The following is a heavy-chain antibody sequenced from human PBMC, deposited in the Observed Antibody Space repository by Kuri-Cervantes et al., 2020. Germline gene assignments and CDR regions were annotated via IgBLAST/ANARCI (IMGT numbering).Heavy chain of an antibody. CDR3: AVIYLQGSEKDY. CDR1: GFTFSSYG. D-gene: IGHD3-10*01. V-gene: IGHV3-30*03. CDR2: ISYDGSNK. Sequence: GESLKISCAASGFTFSSYGMHWVRQAPGKGLEWVAVISYDGSNKYYADSVKGRFTISRDNSKNTLYLQMNSLRAEDTAVYYCAVIYLQGSEKDYWGQGTLVTVSS. J-gene: IGHJ4*02.